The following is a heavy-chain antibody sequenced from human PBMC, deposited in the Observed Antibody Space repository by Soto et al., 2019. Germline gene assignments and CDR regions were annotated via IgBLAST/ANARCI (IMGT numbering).Heavy chain of an antibody. D-gene: IGHD2-15*01. V-gene: IGHV3-21*01. CDR3: ASYCSGGSCYGVDY. Sequence: EVQLVESGGGLVKPGGSLRLSCAASGFTFSSYSMNWVRQAPGKGLEWVSSISSSSSYIYYADSVKGRFTISRDNAKNSLYLQMNSLRAEDTAVYYCASYCSGGSCYGVDYWGQGTLVTVSS. CDR1: GFTFSSYS. J-gene: IGHJ4*02. CDR2: ISSSSSYI.